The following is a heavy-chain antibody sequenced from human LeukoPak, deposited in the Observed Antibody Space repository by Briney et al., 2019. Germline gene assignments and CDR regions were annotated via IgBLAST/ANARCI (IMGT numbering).Heavy chain of an antibody. D-gene: IGHD5-12*01. J-gene: IGHJ6*03. Sequence: PGGTLRLSCAASGFTFSSYGMSWVRQAPGKGLEWVSAISGSGGSTYYADSVKGRFTISRDNSKNTLYLQMNSLRAEDTAVYYCAKDGMGRASGYAPAYYYYYMDVWGKGTTVTVSS. CDR2: ISGSGGST. V-gene: IGHV3-23*01. CDR1: GFTFSSYG. CDR3: AKDGMGRASGYAPAYYYYYMDV.